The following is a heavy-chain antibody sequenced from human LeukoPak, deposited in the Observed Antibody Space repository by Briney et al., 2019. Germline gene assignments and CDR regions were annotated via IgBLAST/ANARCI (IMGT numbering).Heavy chain of an antibody. CDR2: ISGSGGST. J-gene: IGHJ4*02. CDR3: AKDKGSGWYGFDY. CDR1: GFTFMSYT. Sequence: PGGSLRLSCATSGFTFMSYTMNWIRQAPGKGLEWVSAISGSGGSTYYADSVKGRFTISRDNSKNTLYLQMNSLRAEDTAVYYCAKDKGSGWYGFDYWGQGTLVTVSS. D-gene: IGHD6-19*01. V-gene: IGHV3-23*01.